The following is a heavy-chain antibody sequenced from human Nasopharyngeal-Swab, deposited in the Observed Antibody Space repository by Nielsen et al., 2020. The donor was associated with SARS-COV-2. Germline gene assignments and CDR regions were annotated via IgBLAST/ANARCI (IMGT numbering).Heavy chain of an antibody. J-gene: IGHJ4*02. CDR3: VRDNGYNTLDF. V-gene: IGHV3-30*02. CDR1: GFTLRNYG. CDR2: IRYDGTNS. D-gene: IGHD5-24*01. Sequence: GGSLRLSCAASGFTLRNYGMHWVRQAPGKGLGWVTFIRYDGTNSSYADSVKGRFTSSRDNSKNTMYLQMNSLRAEDTAVYYCVRDNGYNTLDFWGQGTLVTVSS.